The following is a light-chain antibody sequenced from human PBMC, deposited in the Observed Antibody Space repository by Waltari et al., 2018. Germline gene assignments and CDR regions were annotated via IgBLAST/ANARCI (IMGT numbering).Light chain of an antibody. J-gene: IGLJ3*02. Sequence: SHELTHPPSVSVSPGQTARISCSGDALPKRSGYWYQHRPGQAPVLVMYRDIVRPSGIPERFSGSTSGTTVTLTISGVQAEDEADYYCQSADSSGSYVVFGGGTKLTVL. V-gene: IGLV3-25*03. CDR2: RDI. CDR1: ALPKRS. CDR3: QSADSSGSYVV.